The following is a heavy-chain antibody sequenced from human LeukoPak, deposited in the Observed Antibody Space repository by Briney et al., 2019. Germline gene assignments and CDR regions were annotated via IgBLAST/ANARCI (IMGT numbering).Heavy chain of an antibody. V-gene: IGHV3-30-3*01. J-gene: IGHJ4*02. CDR2: ISYDGSNK. Sequence: GRSLGLSCAASGFTFSSYAMHWVRQAPGKGLEWVAVISYDGSNKYYADSVKGRFTISRDNSKNTLYLQMNSLRAEDTAVYYCARDSGVAAAGSFDYWGQGTLVTVSS. D-gene: IGHD6-13*01. CDR3: ARDSGVAAAGSFDY. CDR1: GFTFSSYA.